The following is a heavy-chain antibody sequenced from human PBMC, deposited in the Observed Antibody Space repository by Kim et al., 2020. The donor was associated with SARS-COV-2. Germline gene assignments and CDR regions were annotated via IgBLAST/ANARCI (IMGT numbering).Heavy chain of an antibody. D-gene: IGHD1-26*01. CDR2: ISGSGGST. J-gene: IGHJ6*02. CDR3: AKDPLGSYYYYGMDV. Sequence: GGSLRLSCAASGFTFSSYAMSWVRQAPGKGLEWVSAISGSGGSTYYADSVKGRFTISRDNSKNTLYLQMNSLRAEDTAVYYCAKDPLGSYYYYGMDVWGQGTTVTVSS. CDR1: GFTFSSYA. V-gene: IGHV3-23*01.